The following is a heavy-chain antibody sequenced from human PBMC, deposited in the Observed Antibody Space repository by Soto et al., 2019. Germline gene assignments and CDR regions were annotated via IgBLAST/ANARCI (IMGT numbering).Heavy chain of an antibody. CDR1: GYGFTIYW. Sequence: PVESLTISCKASGYGFTIYWISWVLQMPGKGLEWMGRIDPSGSYTNYSPSFQGHVSMSVDKSISTAYLQWSSLRASDTAMYYCARNCSRTSCRYYYAMDVWGQGTTVTVSS. CDR2: IDPSGSYT. V-gene: IGHV5-10-1*01. D-gene: IGHD2-2*01. J-gene: IGHJ6*01. CDR3: ARNCSRTSCRYYYAMDV.